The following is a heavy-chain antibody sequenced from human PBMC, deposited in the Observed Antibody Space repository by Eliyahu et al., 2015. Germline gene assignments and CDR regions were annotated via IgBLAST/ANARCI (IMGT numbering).Heavy chain of an antibody. CDR3: ARGGGYCSSTSCYYFDY. CDR2: ISAYNGNT. D-gene: IGHD2-2*01. V-gene: IGHV1-18*01. Sequence: QGLEWMGWISAYNGNTNYAQKLQGRVTMTTDTSTSTAYMELRSLRSDDTAVYYCARGGGYCSSTSCYYFDYWGQGTLVTVSS. J-gene: IGHJ4*02.